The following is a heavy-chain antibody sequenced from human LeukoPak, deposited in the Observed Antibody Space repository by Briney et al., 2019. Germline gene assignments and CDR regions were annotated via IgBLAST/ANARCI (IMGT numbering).Heavy chain of an antibody. D-gene: IGHD6-13*01. V-gene: IGHV4-38-2*02. CDR1: GGSFSGYY. CDR2: IYHSGST. CDR3: AREVEAAAFYYYMDV. J-gene: IGHJ6*03. Sequence: SETLSLTCAVYGGSFSGYYWGWIRQSPGKGLESIGSIYHSGSTYSNPSLKSRVTISVDTSKNQFSLRLSSVTAADTAVYYCAREVEAAAFYYYMDVWGKGTTVTISS.